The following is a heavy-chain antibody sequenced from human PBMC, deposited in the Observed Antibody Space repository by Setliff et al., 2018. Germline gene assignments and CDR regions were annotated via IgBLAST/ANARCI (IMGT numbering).Heavy chain of an antibody. CDR2: VYYSGDT. D-gene: IGHD3-22*01. J-gene: IGHJ4*02. V-gene: IGHV4-4*02. CDR1: GGSINSLTW. Sequence: SETLSLTCTVSGGSINSLTWWSWVRQTPGKGLEWIGRVYYSGDTYYIPSLLSRVTISVDTSKNQFSLRLSSVTAADTAVYYCASPPSYYDSSGYYYLAYWGQGTLVTVSS. CDR3: ASPPSYYDSSGYYYLAY.